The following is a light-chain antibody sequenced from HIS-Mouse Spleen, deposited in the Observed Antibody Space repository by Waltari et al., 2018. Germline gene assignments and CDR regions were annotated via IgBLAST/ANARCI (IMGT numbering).Light chain of an antibody. V-gene: IGLV3-25*03. J-gene: IGLJ2*01. CDR3: QSADSSGNYVV. CDR2: KDG. CDR1: SLPKQY. Sequence: SYELTQPPSVSVSPGQTARITCSGDSLPKQYAYWYQQKPGQAPVVVIYKDGEMPSGIPERFSGSSSGTTVTLTISGVQAEDEADYYCQSADSSGNYVVFGGGTKLTVL.